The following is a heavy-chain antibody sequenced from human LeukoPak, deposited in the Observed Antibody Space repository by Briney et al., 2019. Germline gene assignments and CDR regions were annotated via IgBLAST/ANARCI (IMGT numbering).Heavy chain of an antibody. V-gene: IGHV4-34*01. Sequence: PSETLSLTCAVCGGSFSGYYWSWIRQPPGKGLEWIGEINHSGSTNYNPSLKSRVTISVDTSKNQFSLKLSSVTAADTAVYYCARCSGSTYYFDYWGQGTLVTVSS. CDR3: ARCSGSTYYFDY. CDR1: GGSFSGYY. J-gene: IGHJ4*02. D-gene: IGHD1-26*01. CDR2: INHSGST.